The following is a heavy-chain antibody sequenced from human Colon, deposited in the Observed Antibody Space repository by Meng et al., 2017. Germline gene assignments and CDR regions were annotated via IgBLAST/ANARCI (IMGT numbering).Heavy chain of an antibody. CDR3: ARGRYSGYLP. CDR1: GGSFSGYY. D-gene: IGHD5-12*01. V-gene: IGHV4-34*01. J-gene: IGHJ5*02. CDR2: ISHSGST. Sequence: QVQLQQWGGGLLKPSETLSLTSAVYGGSFSGYYWSWIRQPPGKGLEWIGEISHSGSTNYNPSLKSRVTISVDTSKNQFSLKLSSVTAADTAVYYCARGRYSGYLPWGQGTLVTVSS.